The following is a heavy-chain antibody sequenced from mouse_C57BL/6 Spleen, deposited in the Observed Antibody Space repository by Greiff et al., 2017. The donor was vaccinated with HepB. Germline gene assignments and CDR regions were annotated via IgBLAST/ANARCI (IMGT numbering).Heavy chain of an antibody. Sequence: VQLQQSGAELVKPGASVKISCKASGYAFSSYWMNWVKLRPGKGLEWIGQIYPGDGDTNYNGKFKGKATLTADKSSSTAYMQLSSLTSEDSAVYFCARGYYGSSPHYAMDYWGQGTSVTVSS. CDR3: ARGYYGSSPHYAMDY. D-gene: IGHD1-1*01. CDR1: GYAFSSYW. CDR2: IYPGDGDT. J-gene: IGHJ4*01. V-gene: IGHV1-80*01.